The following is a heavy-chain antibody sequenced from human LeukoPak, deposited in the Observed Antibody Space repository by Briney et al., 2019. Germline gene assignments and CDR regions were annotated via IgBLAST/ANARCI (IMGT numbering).Heavy chain of an antibody. CDR1: GGSISSSSYY. Sequence: SETLSLTRTVSGGSISSSSYYWGWIRQPPGKGLEWIGNIYYSGSTYYNPSLKSRVTISVDTSKNQFSLKLSSVTAADTAVYYCTRVHYSGSGLSSYFDYWGQGTLVTVSS. CDR2: IYYSGST. J-gene: IGHJ4*02. V-gene: IGHV4-39*07. D-gene: IGHD3-10*01. CDR3: TRVHYSGSGLSSYFDY.